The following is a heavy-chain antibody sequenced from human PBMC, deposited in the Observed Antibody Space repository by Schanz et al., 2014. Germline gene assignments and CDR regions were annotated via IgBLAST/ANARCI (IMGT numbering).Heavy chain of an antibody. V-gene: IGHV1-69*04. CDR3: ARSNYYDNSDYYNSFDY. D-gene: IGHD3-22*01. CDR2: IIPILGIA. Sequence: QVQVVQSGAEVKKPGASVKVSCKASGYTFTSYGISWVRQAPGQGLEWMGRIIPILGIANYAQKFQGRVTNTADKSTSTAYMDLSSLRPEDTAVYYCARSNYYDNSDYYNSFDYWGQGTLVTVSS. J-gene: IGHJ4*02. CDR1: GYTFTSYG.